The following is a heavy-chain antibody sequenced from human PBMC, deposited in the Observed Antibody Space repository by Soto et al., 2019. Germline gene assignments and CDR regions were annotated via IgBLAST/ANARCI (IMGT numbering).Heavy chain of an antibody. J-gene: IGHJ4*02. CDR1: GFTFSSYG. CDR2: IWYDGSNK. CDR3: ARKYWQWLVNDYYFDA. V-gene: IGHV3-33*01. D-gene: IGHD6-19*01. Sequence: GGSLRLSCAASGFTFSSYGMHWVRQAPGKGLEWVAVIWYDGSNKYYADSVKGRFTISRDNSKNTLYLQMNSLRAEDTAVYYCARKYWQWLVNDYYFDAWGQGTLVTVSS.